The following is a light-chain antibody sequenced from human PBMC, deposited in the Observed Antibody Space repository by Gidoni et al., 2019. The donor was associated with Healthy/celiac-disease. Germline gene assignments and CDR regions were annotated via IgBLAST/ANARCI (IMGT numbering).Light chain of an antibody. CDR1: QSVSSSY. CDR2: GAS. CDR3: QQYGSSRT. J-gene: IGKJ2*01. V-gene: IGKV3-20*01. Sequence: EIVLTPSPGPLSLSPGERATLSCRASQSVSSSYLAWYQQKPGPAPRLLIYGASSRATGSPDRFSGSGSGTDFTLTISRLEPEDFAVYYCQQYGSSRTFGQGTKLEIK.